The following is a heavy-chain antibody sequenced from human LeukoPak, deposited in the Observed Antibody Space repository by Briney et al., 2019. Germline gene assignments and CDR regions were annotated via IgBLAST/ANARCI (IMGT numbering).Heavy chain of an antibody. V-gene: IGHV5-51*01. Sequence: GESLKISCKGSGYSFTSYWNGWVRQMPGKGLEWMGIIYPGDSDTRYSPSFQGQVTISADKSISTAYLQWSSLKASDTAMYYCARRKGYSYGYGWFDPWGQGTLVTVSS. J-gene: IGHJ5*02. D-gene: IGHD5-18*01. CDR3: ARRKGYSYGYGWFDP. CDR2: IYPGDSDT. CDR1: GYSFTSYW.